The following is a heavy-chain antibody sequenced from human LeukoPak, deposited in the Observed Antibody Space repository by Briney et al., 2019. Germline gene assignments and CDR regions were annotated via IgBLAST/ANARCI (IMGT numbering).Heavy chain of an antibody. J-gene: IGHJ4*02. CDR1: GFILSDYN. CDR2: IAISGTYI. V-gene: IGHV3-21*04. CDR3: ARGLSATARAYDY. D-gene: IGHD1-26*01. Sequence: GGSLRLSCAASGFILSDYNMNWVRQAPGKGLEWVSFIAISGTYITYADSVKGRFTISRDNAKNSLYLQMNTLRAEDTAVYYCARGLSATARAYDYWGQGTLVTVSS.